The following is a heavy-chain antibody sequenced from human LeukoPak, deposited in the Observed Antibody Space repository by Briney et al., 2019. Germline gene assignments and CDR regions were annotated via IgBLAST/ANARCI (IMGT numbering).Heavy chain of an antibody. J-gene: IGHJ4*02. CDR3: ARGRIAARLGIGDY. V-gene: IGHV3-30*01. D-gene: IGHD6-6*01. CDR2: ISYDGSNK. Sequence: GRSLRLSCAASGFTFSSYAMHWVRQAPGKGLEWVAVISYDGSNKYYADSVKGRFTISRDNSNNTLYLQMNSLRAEDTAVYYCARGRIAARLGIGDYWGQGTLVTVSS. CDR1: GFTFSSYA.